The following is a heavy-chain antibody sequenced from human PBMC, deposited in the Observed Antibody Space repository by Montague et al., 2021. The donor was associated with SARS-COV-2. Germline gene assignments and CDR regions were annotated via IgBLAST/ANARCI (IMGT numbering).Heavy chain of an antibody. J-gene: IGHJ4*02. CDR1: GFTFSSYA. CDR3: AAEMATISALLDY. Sequence: SLRLSCAASGFTFSSYAMHWVRQAPGKGLEWVAVISYDGSNKYYADSVKGRFTISRDNSKNTLYLQMNSLRAEDTAVYYCAAEMATISALLDYWGQGTLVTVSS. D-gene: IGHD5-24*01. V-gene: IGHV3-30*04. CDR2: ISYDGSNK.